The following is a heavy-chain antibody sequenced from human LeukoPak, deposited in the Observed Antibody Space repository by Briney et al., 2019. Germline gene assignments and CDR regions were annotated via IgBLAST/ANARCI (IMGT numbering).Heavy chain of an antibody. CDR2: IYYSGST. V-gene: IGHV4-39*07. CDR3: ARGRMVRGVYSTSTNKNWFDP. CDR1: GGSISSSSYF. Sequence: NPSETLSLTCTVSGGSISSSSYFWGWIRQPPGKGLEWIGSIYYSGSTYYNPSLKSRVTISVETSKNQFSLKLSSVTAADTAVYYCARGRMVRGVYSTSTNKNWFDPWGQGTLVTVSS. D-gene: IGHD3-10*01. J-gene: IGHJ5*02.